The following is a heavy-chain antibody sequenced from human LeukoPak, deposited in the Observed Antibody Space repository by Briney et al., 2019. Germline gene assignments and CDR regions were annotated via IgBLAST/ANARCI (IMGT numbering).Heavy chain of an antibody. J-gene: IGHJ4*02. CDR2: IYYSGST. V-gene: IGHV4-39*01. CDR1: GGSISSSSYY. D-gene: IGHD6-13*01. Sequence: PSETLSLTCTVPGGSISSSSYYWGWIRQPPGKGLEWIGSIYYSGSTYYNPSLKSRVTISVDTSKNQFSLKLSSVTAADTAVYYCARKIAAAPPLNWGQGTLVTVSS. CDR3: ARKIAAAPPLN.